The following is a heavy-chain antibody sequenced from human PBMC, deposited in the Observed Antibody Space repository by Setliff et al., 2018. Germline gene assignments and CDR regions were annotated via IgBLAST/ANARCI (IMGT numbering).Heavy chain of an antibody. D-gene: IGHD6-19*01. CDR3: ARGFAAEYSSGWRTWYYYYYMDV. CDR1: GGSFSGYF. CDR2: VNDRGSA. Sequence: SETLSLTCDVFGGSFSGYFCAWIRQSPGKGLEWIGDVNDRGSANYKPSLKSRLTISRDMLKNQLYLNLSSVTAADTAVYYCARGFAAEYSSGWRTWYYYYYMDVWGKGTTVTVSS. J-gene: IGHJ6*03. V-gene: IGHV4-34*01.